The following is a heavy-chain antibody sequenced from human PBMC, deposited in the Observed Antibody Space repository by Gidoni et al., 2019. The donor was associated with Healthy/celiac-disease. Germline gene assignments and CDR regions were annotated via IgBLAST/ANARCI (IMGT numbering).Heavy chain of an antibody. D-gene: IGHD3-22*01. Sequence: QVQLQESGPGLVKPSQTLSLTCTVSGGSISSGSYYWSWIRPPAGKGLEWIGRIYTSGSPNYNPSLKSRVTISVDTSKNQFSLKLSSVTAADTAVYYCAREGVDYDSSGYGVFDPWGQGTLVTVSS. V-gene: IGHV4-61*02. CDR2: IYTSGSP. CDR1: GGSISSGSYY. CDR3: AREGVDYDSSGYGVFDP. J-gene: IGHJ5*02.